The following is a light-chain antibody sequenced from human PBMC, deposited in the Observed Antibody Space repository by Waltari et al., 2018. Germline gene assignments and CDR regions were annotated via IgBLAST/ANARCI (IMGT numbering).Light chain of an antibody. J-gene: IGKJ1*01. V-gene: IGKV3-20*01. CDR1: QSVGTS. CDR2: GTF. CDR3: QHYVRLPAT. Sequence: SCRASQSVGTSLAWYQKKRGQAPRLLIYGTFSRATGIPDRFSGSGSGTDFSLTISRLEPEDYAVYYCQHYVRLPATFGQGTKVEIK.